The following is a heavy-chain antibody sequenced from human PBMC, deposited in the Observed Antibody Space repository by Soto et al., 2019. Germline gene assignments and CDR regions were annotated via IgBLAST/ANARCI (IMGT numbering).Heavy chain of an antibody. D-gene: IGHD3-3*01. J-gene: IGHJ5*02. Sequence: ASVKVSCKASGFTFTSSAMQWVRQARGQRLEWIGWIVVGSGNTNYAQKFQERVTITRDMSTSTAYMELSSLRSEDTAVYYCAAEYYDFWSGEAENWFDPWGQGTLVTVSS. V-gene: IGHV1-58*02. CDR3: AAEYYDFWSGEAENWFDP. CDR1: GFTFTSSA. CDR2: IVVGSGNT.